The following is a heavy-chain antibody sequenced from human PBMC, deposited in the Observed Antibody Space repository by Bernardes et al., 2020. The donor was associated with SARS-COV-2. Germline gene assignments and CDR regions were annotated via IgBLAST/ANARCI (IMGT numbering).Heavy chain of an antibody. Sequence: ASVKVSCEASGYPFTGYYIHWVRQAPGQGLEWMGWINPNSGGTNYAQKFQGRVTMTRDTSISTAYMELTRLTSDDTAVYYCALPPTNFDRYGMDVWGQGTTVTVSS. CDR3: ALPPTNFDRYGMDV. J-gene: IGHJ6*02. D-gene: IGHD3-22*01. CDR1: GYPFTGYY. V-gene: IGHV1-2*02. CDR2: INPNSGGT.